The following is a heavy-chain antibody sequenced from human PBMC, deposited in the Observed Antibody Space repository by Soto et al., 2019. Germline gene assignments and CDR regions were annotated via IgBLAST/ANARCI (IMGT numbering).Heavy chain of an antibody. D-gene: IGHD2-15*01. CDR2: IVVGSGNT. CDR3: AASVKYCSGGSCYSYDAFDI. CDR1: GGTFSSSA. Sequence: ASVKVSCKASGGTFSSSAMQWVRQARGQRLEWIGWIVVGSGNTNYAQKFQERVTITRDMSTSTAYMELSSLRSEDTAVYYCAASVKYCSGGSCYSYDAFDIWGQGTMVTVSS. V-gene: IGHV1-58*02. J-gene: IGHJ3*02.